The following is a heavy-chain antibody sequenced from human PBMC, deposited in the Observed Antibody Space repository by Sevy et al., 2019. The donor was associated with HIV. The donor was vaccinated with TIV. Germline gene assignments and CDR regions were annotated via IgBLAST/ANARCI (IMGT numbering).Heavy chain of an antibody. V-gene: IGHV3-48*02. CDR2: ISTHGSTI. J-gene: IGHJ5*02. Sequence: GGSLRLSCAASGFTFSRYSMNWVRQAPGKGLEWISYISTHGSTISYADSVRGRFTISRDNAENSLYLQMNSLRDEDTTVYYCARDDSGGSYLNYLDPWGQGTLVTVSS. CDR3: ARDDSGGSYLNYLDP. D-gene: IGHD3-22*01. CDR1: GFTFSRYS.